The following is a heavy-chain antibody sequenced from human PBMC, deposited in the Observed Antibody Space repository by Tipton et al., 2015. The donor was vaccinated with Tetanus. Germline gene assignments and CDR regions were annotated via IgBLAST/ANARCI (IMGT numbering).Heavy chain of an antibody. CDR2: IYYSGST. V-gene: IGHV4-31*03. Sequence: TLSLTCTVSGGSISSGGYYWSWIRQHPGKGLEWIGYIYYSGSTYYNPSLKSRVTISVDTSKNQFSLKLSSVTAADTAVYYCARGMYYYDSSVLPSSFGMDLWGQGTTVTVSS. CDR3: ARGMYYYDSSVLPSSFGMDL. J-gene: IGHJ6*02. CDR1: GGSISSGGYY. D-gene: IGHD3-22*01.